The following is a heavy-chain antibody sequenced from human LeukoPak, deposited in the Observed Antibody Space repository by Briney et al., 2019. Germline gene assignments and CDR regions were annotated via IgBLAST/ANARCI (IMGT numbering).Heavy chain of an antibody. CDR2: ISSSSTYI. Sequence: GGSLRLSCAASGFTFNKYSMNWVRQAPGKGLEWVSYISSSSTYIYYADSMKGRITISRDNAKNSLYLQMNSLRAEDTAVYYCARGALTMVRGVTPPDYWGQGTLVTVSS. J-gene: IGHJ4*02. V-gene: IGHV3-21*01. CDR1: GFTFNKYS. CDR3: ARGALTMVRGVTPPDY. D-gene: IGHD3-10*01.